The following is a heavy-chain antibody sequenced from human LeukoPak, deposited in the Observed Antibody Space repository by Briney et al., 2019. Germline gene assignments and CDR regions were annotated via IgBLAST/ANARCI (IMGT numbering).Heavy chain of an antibody. Sequence: GGSLRLSCAASGFTVSSNHMSWVRQAPGKGLEWVSVIYSGGSAYSADSVKGRFTISKDNSRNTLYLQMNSLRAEDTGVYYCARVVRFLEWLPRFGSYFDYWGQGTLSPSPQ. CDR3: ARVVRFLEWLPRFGSYFDY. CDR1: GFTVSSNH. D-gene: IGHD3-3*01. V-gene: IGHV3-53*01. CDR2: IYSGGSA. J-gene: IGHJ4*02.